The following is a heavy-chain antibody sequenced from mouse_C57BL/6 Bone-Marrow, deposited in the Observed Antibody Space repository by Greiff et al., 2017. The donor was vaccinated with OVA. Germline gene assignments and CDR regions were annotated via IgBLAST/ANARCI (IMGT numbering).Heavy chain of an antibody. CDR3: VREGSITTVVDWYFDV. D-gene: IGHD1-1*01. J-gene: IGHJ1*03. V-gene: IGHV10-3*01. Sequence: EVQLVESGGGLVQPKGSLKLSCAASGFTFNTYAMHWVRQAPGKGLEWVARIRSKSSNYATYYADSVKDRFTISRDDSQSMLYLQMNNLKTEDTAMYYGVREGSITTVVDWYFDVWGTGTTVTVSS. CDR2: IRSKSSNYAT. CDR1: GFTFNTYA.